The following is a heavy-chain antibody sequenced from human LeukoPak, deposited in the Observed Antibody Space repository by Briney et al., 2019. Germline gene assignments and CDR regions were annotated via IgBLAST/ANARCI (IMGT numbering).Heavy chain of an antibody. Sequence: SQTLSLTCTVSGGSISSGDYYWSWIRQPPGKGLEWIGYIYYSGSTYYNPSLKSRVTISVDTSKNQFSLKLSSVTAADTAVYYCARGSWGDGYNLWSAFDIWGQGTMVTVFS. CDR1: GGSISSGDYY. J-gene: IGHJ3*02. CDR3: ARGSWGDGYNLWSAFDI. D-gene: IGHD5-24*01. V-gene: IGHV4-30-4*01. CDR2: IYYSGST.